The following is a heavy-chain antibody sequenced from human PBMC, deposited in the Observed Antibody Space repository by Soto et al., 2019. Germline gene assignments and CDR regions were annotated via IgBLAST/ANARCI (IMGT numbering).Heavy chain of an antibody. CDR3: ARIEEGGFDY. Sequence: QVQLVQSGDEEKKPGASVKVSCKASGYTFTSYAMHWVRQAPGQRFEWMGWINAGNGNTKYSEKFQGRVTITRNTSASTAYMEVSSLTSEDTAVYYCARIEEGGFDYWGQGTLVTVSS. CDR1: GYTFTSYA. D-gene: IGHD1-26*01. CDR2: INAGNGNT. V-gene: IGHV1-3*05. J-gene: IGHJ4*02.